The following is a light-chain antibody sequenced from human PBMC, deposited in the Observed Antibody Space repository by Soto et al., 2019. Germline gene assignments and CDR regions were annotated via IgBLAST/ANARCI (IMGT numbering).Light chain of an antibody. CDR2: DVS. V-gene: IGLV2-8*01. CDR3: CSYAGSNSYV. Sequence: QSVLAQPPSACGSPGQSNTISCTGTISDVVGYIYVSWYQQHPGNAPKLIIYDVSKRPSEVPDRFPGSKSGNTASLTVSGLQAEDEADYYCCSYAGSNSYVFGTGTKVTV. CDR1: ISDVVGYIY. J-gene: IGLJ1*01.